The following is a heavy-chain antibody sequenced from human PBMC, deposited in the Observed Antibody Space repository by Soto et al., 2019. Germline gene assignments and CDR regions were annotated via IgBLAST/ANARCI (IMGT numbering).Heavy chain of an antibody. Sequence: QVQLQESGPGLVKPSETLSLTCTVSGGSISSYYWSWIRQSPGKGLEWIGYIYYSGRTNYDPSLKGRVTISVDTSKTETSTNISYVAAADAAAYDWAVHGEHSSSWYVDYWGQGTLVTVSS. CDR1: GGSISSYY. CDR3: AVHGEHSSSWYVDY. V-gene: IGHV4-59*08. J-gene: IGHJ4*02. CDR2: IYYSGRT. D-gene: IGHD6-13*01.